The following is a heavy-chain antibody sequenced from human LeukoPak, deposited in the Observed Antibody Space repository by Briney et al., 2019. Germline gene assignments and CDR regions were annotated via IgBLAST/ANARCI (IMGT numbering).Heavy chain of an antibody. CDR2: IYRSGST. D-gene: IGHD4-17*01. J-gene: IGHJ6*03. Sequence: SETLSLTCSVSNYSISISLYWGWRRQPPGKGLEWIGSIYRSGSTFYKPSLKSRVTISLDTSKNQFSLKLSSVTAADTAVYFCARGTYGYYMDVWGKGTTVTVSS. V-gene: IGHV4-38-2*02. CDR3: ARGTYGYYMDV. CDR1: NYSISISLY.